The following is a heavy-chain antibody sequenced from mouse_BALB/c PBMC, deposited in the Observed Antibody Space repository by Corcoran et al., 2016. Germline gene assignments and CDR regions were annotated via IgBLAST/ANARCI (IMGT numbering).Heavy chain of an antibody. CDR1: GFSLSTSGMG. CDR3: ARRANWDYFDY. CDR2: IYWDDDK. Sequence: QVTLKESGPGILQPSQTLSLTCSFSGFSLSTSGMGVSWIRQPSGKGLEWLAHIYWDDDKRYNPSLKSRLTISKDTSSNQVFLKITSVDTADTATYYCARRANWDYFDYWGQGTTLTVSS. D-gene: IGHD4-1*01. V-gene: IGHV8-12*01. J-gene: IGHJ2*01.